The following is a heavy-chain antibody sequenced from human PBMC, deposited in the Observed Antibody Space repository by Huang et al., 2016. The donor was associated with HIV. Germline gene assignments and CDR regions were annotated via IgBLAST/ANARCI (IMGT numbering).Heavy chain of an antibody. CDR1: GGSISSRSYY. CDR2: IYYSGST. D-gene: IGHD3-10*01. J-gene: IGHJ4*02. Sequence: QLQLQESGPGLVKPSETLSLTCTVSGGSISSRSYYWGWIRQPPGKGLEWIGTIYYSGSTYYNPSLRARFTISVATAKNQCSLKLSSVTAADTAVYYCTRHERWAMVRGVPQWGFDYWGQGTLVTVSS. V-gene: IGHV4-39*01. CDR3: TRHERWAMVRGVPQWGFDY.